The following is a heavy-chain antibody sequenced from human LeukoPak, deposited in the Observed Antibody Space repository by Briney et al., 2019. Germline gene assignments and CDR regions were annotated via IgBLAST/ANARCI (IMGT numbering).Heavy chain of an antibody. D-gene: IGHD3-9*01. CDR2: ISSSSSNT. CDR3: ARGYDILSGYAPLLLYGMDV. J-gene: IGHJ6*04. Sequence: GGSLSLSCAASGFTFSDYYMSCIRQAPGRGLGWVSYISSSSSNTTYADSVKGPFTISRANAKNSLYLKMNSLRTEDTAVYYCARGYDILSGYAPLLLYGMDVWGKGTTVTVSS. CDR1: GFTFSDYY. V-gene: IGHV3-11*06.